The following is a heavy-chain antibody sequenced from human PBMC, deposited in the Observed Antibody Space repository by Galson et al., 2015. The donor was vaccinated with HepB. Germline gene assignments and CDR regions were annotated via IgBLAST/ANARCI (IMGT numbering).Heavy chain of an antibody. D-gene: IGHD5-18*01. CDR2: IDPSDSYT. J-gene: IGHJ4*02. V-gene: IGHV5-10-1*04. CDR3: TRLRDTALVYFDY. CDR1: GYSFTSYW. Sequence: QSGAEVKKPGESLRITCTGSGYSFTSYWISWVRQMPGKGLEWMGRIDPSDSYTNYSPSFQGQVTISADKSISTAYLQWSSLKAPDTAMYYCTRLRDTALVYFDYWGQGTLVTVSS.